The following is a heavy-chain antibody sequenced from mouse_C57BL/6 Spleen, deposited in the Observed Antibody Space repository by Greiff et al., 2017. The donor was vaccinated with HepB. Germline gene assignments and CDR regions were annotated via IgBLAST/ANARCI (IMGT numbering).Heavy chain of an antibody. Sequence: VPLQQPGAELVRPGSSVKLSCKASGYTFTSYWMHWVKQRPIQGLEWIGNIDPSDSETHYNQKFKDKATLTVDKSSSTAYMQLSSLTSEYSAVYYCARWDYYGSRGFDYWGQGTTLTVSS. J-gene: IGHJ2*01. CDR1: GYTFTSYW. V-gene: IGHV1-52*01. CDR3: ARWDYYGSRGFDY. CDR2: IDPSDSET. D-gene: IGHD1-1*01.